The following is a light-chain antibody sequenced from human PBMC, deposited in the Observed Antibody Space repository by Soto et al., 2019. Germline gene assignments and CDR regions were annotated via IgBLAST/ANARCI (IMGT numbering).Light chain of an antibody. V-gene: IGKV3-20*01. Sequence: EIVLTQSPGTLSLSPGERATLSCRASQSVSTSYVAWYQQKFGQAPRLLIYDAFSRATGIPDRFSASGSGTDFTLTISRLEPEDSAVYYCQQYKTFGQGTKVGIK. CDR3: QQYKT. J-gene: IGKJ1*01. CDR2: DAF. CDR1: QSVSTSY.